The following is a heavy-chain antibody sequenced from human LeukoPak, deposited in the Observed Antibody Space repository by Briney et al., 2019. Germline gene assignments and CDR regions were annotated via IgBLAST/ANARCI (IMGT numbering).Heavy chain of an antibody. V-gene: IGHV3-7*01. CDR1: GFTLRNYW. Sequence: GGSLRLSCGASGFTLRNYWVNWVRQAPGKGLEWVANIKQDINEKYCVDSVKGRFTISRDITKNSLYLQMDSLRDEDTAVYYCAKDEGRPEYWGQGTLVTVSS. CDR2: IKQDINEK. J-gene: IGHJ4*02. CDR3: AKDEGRPEY.